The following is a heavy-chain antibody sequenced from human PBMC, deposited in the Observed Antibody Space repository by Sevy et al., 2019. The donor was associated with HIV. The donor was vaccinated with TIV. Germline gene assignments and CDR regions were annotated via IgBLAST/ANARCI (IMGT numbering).Heavy chain of an antibody. D-gene: IGHD3-22*01. Sequence: ASVKVSCKASGYTFTGYYMYWVRQAPGQGLEWMGWINPNSGGTNYAQKFQGRVTMTRDTSISTAYMELSRLRSDDTAVYYCARGLPYYYDSSGPYYYGMDVWGQGTTVTVSS. CDR2: INPNSGGT. CDR1: GYTFTGYY. J-gene: IGHJ6*02. CDR3: ARGLPYYYDSSGPYYYGMDV. V-gene: IGHV1-2*02.